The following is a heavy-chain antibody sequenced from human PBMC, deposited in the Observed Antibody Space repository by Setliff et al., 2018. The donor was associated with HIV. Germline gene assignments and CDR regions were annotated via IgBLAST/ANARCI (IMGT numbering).Heavy chain of an antibody. CDR3: ARGIAALTASFDS. CDR2: ISPDDSDT. J-gene: IGHJ4*02. V-gene: IGHV5-51*01. D-gene: IGHD2-21*02. Sequence: PGESLKISCKSSGYVFTNYWIGWVRQMPGKGLEWMGIISPDDSDTRYSPSFQGQVTISADKSISTAYLQWSSLQTSDSGMYYCARGIAALTASFDSWGQGSLVTVSS. CDR1: GYVFTNYW.